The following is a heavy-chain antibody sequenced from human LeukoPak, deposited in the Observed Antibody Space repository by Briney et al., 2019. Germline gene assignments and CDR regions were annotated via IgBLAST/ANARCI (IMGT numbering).Heavy chain of an antibody. CDR1: GFSFSSYT. Sequence: GGSLRLSCAASGFSFSSYTMNWVRQAPGKGLEWTSYISSGSSTIYYADSVKGRFTISRDNAKNSLYLQLNSLRAEDTAVYYCARGYCSGGSCYNLDYWGQGTLVTVSS. CDR3: ARGYCSGGSCYNLDY. J-gene: IGHJ4*02. V-gene: IGHV3-48*01. D-gene: IGHD2-15*01. CDR2: ISSGSSTI.